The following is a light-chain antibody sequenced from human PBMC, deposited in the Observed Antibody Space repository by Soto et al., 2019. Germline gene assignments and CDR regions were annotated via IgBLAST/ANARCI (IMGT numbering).Light chain of an antibody. CDR2: GAS. CDR3: QQYNNWPLT. Sequence: EIAMTQSPATLSVSPGERATLSCRASQSVSSNLAWYQQKPGQAPRLLIYGASTRATGIPARFSGSGSGTEFTLTFGSLQSEDFAVYYCQQYNNWPLTFGGGTKVDIK. CDR1: QSVSSN. J-gene: IGKJ4*01. V-gene: IGKV3-15*01.